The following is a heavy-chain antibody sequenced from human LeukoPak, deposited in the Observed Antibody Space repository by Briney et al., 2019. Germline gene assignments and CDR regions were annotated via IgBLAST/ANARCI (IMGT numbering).Heavy chain of an antibody. D-gene: IGHD5-18*01. CDR3: ARTSGDTAISYPYYYYYYMDV. V-gene: IGHV4-30-2*02. J-gene: IGHJ6*03. CDR2: IYYSGST. Sequence: SQTLSLTCAVSGGSISSGGYSWSWIRQPPGKGLEWIGYIYYSGSTNYNPSLKSRVTMSVDTSKNQFSLKLRSVIAADTAVYYRARTSGDTAISYPYYYYYYMDVWGKGTTVTVSS. CDR1: GGSISSGGYS.